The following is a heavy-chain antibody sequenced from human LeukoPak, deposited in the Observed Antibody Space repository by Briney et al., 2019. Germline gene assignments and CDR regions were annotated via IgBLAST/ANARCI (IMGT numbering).Heavy chain of an antibody. CDR1: GYTFTSYD. V-gene: IGHV1-8*01. Sequence: GASVKVSCKASGYTFTSYDINWVRQATGQGPEWMGWMNPNSGNTGYAQKFQGRVTMTRNTSISTAYMELSSLRSEDTAVYYCARSPLYDFWSGYYSEGVDYWGQGTLVTVSS. D-gene: IGHD3-3*01. CDR2: MNPNSGNT. J-gene: IGHJ4*02. CDR3: ARSPLYDFWSGYYSEGVDY.